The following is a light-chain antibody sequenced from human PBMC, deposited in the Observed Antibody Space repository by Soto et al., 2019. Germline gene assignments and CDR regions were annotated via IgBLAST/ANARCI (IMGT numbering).Light chain of an antibody. J-gene: IGKJ3*01. CDR2: AAS. CDR1: QSIRNF. V-gene: IGKV1-39*01. Sequence: DIQMSQSPSSLSASVGDRVTITCRASQSIRNFLNWYQQKPGKAPKLLIYAASNLQSGVPSRFSGSGSGTDFTLTISSLQPDDFATYYCQQSYSTPPLLTFGPGTKVDVK. CDR3: QQSYSTPPLLT.